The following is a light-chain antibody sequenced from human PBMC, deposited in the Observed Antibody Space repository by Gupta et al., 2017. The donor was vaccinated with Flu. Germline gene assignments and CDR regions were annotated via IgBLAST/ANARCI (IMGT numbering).Light chain of an antibody. J-gene: IGKJ2*01. CDR2: DSS. CDR3: QQYGLSPFT. V-gene: IGKV3-20*01. Sequence: ELVLTQLPGTLSLSPGERATLSCRASQSVSRSHLAWYQQKPGQPPRLLIYDSSSRATGIPDRFSGSGSGTDFTLTISRLEPEEFAVYYCQQYGLSPFTFGQGTKVEMK. CDR1: QSVSRSH.